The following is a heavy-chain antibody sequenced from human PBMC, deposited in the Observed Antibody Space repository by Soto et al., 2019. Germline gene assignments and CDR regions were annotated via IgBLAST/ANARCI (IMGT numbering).Heavy chain of an antibody. Sequence: QVHLQESGPGLVKPSQTLSLTCTVSGDSMKSADNYWSWIRQPPGKGLEWLGYIYYNGATYYTPSLDSRLTISVDTSKNQFSLKLRSVTAAVTAVYFCARDGGRGYYGSGTYFDFWGQGTLVTVSS. D-gene: IGHD3-10*01. J-gene: IGHJ4*02. CDR3: ARDGGRGYYGSGTYFDF. V-gene: IGHV4-30-4*08. CDR1: GDSMKSADNY. CDR2: IYYNGAT.